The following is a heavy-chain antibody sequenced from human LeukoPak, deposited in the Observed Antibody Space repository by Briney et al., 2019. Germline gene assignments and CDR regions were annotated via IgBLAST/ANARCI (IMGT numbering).Heavy chain of an antibody. CDR2: IYTSGST. J-gene: IGHJ4*02. V-gene: IGHV4-4*07. CDR3: ARETYAYRVIDY. D-gene: IGHD2-2*01. CDR1: GGSISSYY. Sequence: SETLSLTCTVSGGSISSYYWSWIRQPAGKGLEWIGRIYTSGSTNYNPSLKSRVTMSVDTSKNQFSLKLSSVAAADTAVYYCARETYAYRVIDYWGQGTLVTVSS.